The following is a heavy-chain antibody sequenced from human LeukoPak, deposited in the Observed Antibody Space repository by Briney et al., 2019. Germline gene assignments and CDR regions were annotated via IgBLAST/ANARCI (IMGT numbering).Heavy chain of an antibody. D-gene: IGHD2-15*01. CDR2: IGTAGDT. CDR1: GFTFSSYD. V-gene: IGHV3-13*01. Sequence: GGSLRLSCAASGFTFSSYDMHWVRQATGKGLEWVSAIGTAGDTYYPGSVRGRFTISRENAKNSLYLQMNSLRAGDTAVYYCARGIRCSGGSCYSLDYWGQGTPVTVSS. CDR3: ARGIRCSGGSCYSLDY. J-gene: IGHJ4*02.